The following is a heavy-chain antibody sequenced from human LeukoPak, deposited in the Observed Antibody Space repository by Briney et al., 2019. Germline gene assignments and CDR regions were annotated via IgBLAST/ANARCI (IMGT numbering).Heavy chain of an antibody. Sequence: SETLSLTCTVSGGSISSGSYYWSWIRQPAGKGLEWIGRIYTSGSTNYNPSLKSRVTISADTSKNQFSLKLSSVTAADTAVYYCAREWAVLAAFDIWGQGTMVTVSS. CDR2: IYTSGST. J-gene: IGHJ3*02. V-gene: IGHV4-61*02. D-gene: IGHD6-19*01. CDR1: GGSISSGSYY. CDR3: AREWAVLAAFDI.